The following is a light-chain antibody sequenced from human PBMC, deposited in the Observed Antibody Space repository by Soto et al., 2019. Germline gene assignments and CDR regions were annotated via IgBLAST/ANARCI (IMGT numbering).Light chain of an antibody. Sequence: MAQSPGSKSSCAGQRFRLSCRASQNIRSDLAWYQQKPGQAPRLLMYGASIRATGIPARFSGSGSGTDFTLTISSLQSEDLALYYCQQYINWTFGQGTKVDIK. CDR1: QNIRSD. CDR3: QQYINWT. V-gene: IGKV3-15*01. CDR2: GAS. J-gene: IGKJ1*01.